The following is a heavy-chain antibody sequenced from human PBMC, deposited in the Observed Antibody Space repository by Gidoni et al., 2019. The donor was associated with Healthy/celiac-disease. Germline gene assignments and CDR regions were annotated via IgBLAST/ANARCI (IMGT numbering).Heavy chain of an antibody. J-gene: IGHJ4*02. V-gene: IGHV4-39*01. CDR3: ARATYYYDSSGWRRYYFDY. CDR2: IYYSGST. D-gene: IGHD3-22*01. Sequence: SIYYSGSTYYNPSLKSRVTISVDTSKNQFSLKLSSVTAADTAVYYCARATYYYDSSGWRRYYFDYWGQGTLVTVSS.